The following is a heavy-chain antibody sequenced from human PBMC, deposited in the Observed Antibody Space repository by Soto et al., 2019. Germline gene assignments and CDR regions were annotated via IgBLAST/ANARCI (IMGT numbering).Heavy chain of an antibody. CDR2: ITSSSGYT. D-gene: IGHD5-18*01. Sequence: PGGSLRLSCAASGFTFSDYYMSWIRQAPGKGLEWVSYITSSSGYTNYADSVKGRFTISRDNAKNSLYLQMNSLRAEDTAVYYCARAYSYHFDYWGQGTLVTVSS. J-gene: IGHJ4*02. CDR3: ARAYSYHFDY. V-gene: IGHV3-11*05. CDR1: GFTFSDYY.